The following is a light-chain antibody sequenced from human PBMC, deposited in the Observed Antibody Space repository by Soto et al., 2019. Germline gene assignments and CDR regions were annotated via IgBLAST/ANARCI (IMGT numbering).Light chain of an antibody. CDR3: QQYGTSPST. Sequence: ETVMTQSPATLSVSPGERATLSCRASQSVSSKLAWYQQKPGQAPRLLIYGASTRATGIPARFSGSGSGTDFSLTISRLEPEDFAVYYCQQYGTSPSTFGQGTKVDIK. J-gene: IGKJ1*01. CDR2: GAS. V-gene: IGKV3D-15*02. CDR1: QSVSSK.